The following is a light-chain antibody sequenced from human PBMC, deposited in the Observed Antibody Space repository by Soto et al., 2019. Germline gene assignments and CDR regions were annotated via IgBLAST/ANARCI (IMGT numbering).Light chain of an antibody. CDR2: DTS. CDR3: LVSYSGGRV. J-gene: IGLJ3*02. Sequence: QAVVTQVPSLTVSPGGTVTLTCGSSTGAVTSGHYSYWFQQKPGQAPKTLIYDTSNKYPWTPARFSGSLLGGKAALTLSGAQPEDEADYYCLVSYSGGRVFGGGTKLTVL. V-gene: IGLV7-46*01. CDR1: TGAVTSGHY.